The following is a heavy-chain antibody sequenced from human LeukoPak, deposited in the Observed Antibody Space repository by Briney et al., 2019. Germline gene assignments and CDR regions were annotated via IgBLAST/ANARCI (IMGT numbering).Heavy chain of an antibody. CDR1: GFTFSSYA. Sequence: GGSLRLSCAASGFTFSSYAMSWVRQAPGKVLEWVSALSGGGSRTYYADSVKGRFTISRDSSKNTLYLQMNSLRAEDTAVYYCARDSRDLEYSSSSGLGYWGQGTLVTVSS. CDR3: ARDSRDLEYSSSSGLGY. CDR2: LSGGGSRT. D-gene: IGHD6-6*01. J-gene: IGHJ4*02. V-gene: IGHV3-23*01.